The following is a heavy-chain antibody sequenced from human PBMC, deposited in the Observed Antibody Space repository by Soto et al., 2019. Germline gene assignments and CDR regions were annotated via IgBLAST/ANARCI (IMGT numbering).Heavy chain of an antibody. CDR3: ARENTREDCSGYYLDI. CDR1: GFTFSDYA. Sequence: QEQLVESGGGVAQPGTSLRLSCAASGFTFSDYAFHWVRQAPVKGLEWVALLSYDGNNNYYADSVKGRVSVSRDNSRNTLNLQLNRLSPEDTAMYYCARENTREDCSGYYLDILGQGTMVTVSS. D-gene: IGHD3-22*01. V-gene: IGHV3-30-3*01. J-gene: IGHJ3*02. CDR2: LSYDGNNN.